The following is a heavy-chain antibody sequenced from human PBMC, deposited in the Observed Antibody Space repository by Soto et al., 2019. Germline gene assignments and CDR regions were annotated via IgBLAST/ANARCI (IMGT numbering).Heavy chain of an antibody. CDR2: IYYSGNT. CDR3: ASIAAPGTTHFDF. V-gene: IGHV4-39*01. Sequence: SETLSLTCTVSGGSIGSSSYYWGWIRQSPGKGLEWIGNIYYSGNTFYNPSLKSRVTISVDTSKNQFYLHLSSVTAADTAIFYCASIAAPGTTHFDFWGQGTLVTVSS. D-gene: IGHD6-13*01. CDR1: GGSIGSSSYY. J-gene: IGHJ4*02.